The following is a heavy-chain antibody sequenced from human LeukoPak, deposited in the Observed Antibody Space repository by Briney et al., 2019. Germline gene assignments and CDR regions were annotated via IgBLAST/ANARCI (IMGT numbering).Heavy chain of an antibody. CDR3: ARGGRWVQFCDY. D-gene: IGHD5-24*01. CDR1: GYTFTSYD. Sequence: ASVKVSCKGSGYTFTSYDINWVRQATGQGLEWMGWMNPNSGNTGYAQKFQGRVTMTRNTSISTAYMELSSLRFDDTAVYYCARGGRWVQFCDYWGEGTLVTVSS. CDR2: MNPNSGNT. V-gene: IGHV1-8*01. J-gene: IGHJ4*02.